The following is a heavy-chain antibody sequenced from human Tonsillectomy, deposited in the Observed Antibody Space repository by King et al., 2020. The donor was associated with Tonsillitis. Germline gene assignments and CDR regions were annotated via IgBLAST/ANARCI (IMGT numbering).Heavy chain of an antibody. Sequence: VQLVESGGGLVQPGGSLRLSCAASGFTFSSYWMSWVRQAPGKGLEWVANIKQDGSEKYYVDSVKGRFTISRENAKNSLYVQMNRLRPEDTAVDYCARDATWNDVYYGLDVWGQGTTVTVSS. J-gene: IGHJ6*02. D-gene: IGHD1-1*01. CDR2: IKQDGSEK. CDR1: GFTFSSYW. V-gene: IGHV3-7*03. CDR3: ARDATWNDVYYGLDV.